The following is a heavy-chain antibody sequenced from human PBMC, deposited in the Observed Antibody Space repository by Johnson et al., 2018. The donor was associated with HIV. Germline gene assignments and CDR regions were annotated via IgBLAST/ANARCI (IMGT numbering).Heavy chain of an antibody. J-gene: IGHJ3*02. CDR3: ARDLWGGGYLDVFDI. V-gene: IGHV3-30*03. CDR1: GFTFDDYA. D-gene: IGHD1-26*01. CDR2: ISYDGSNK. Sequence: QVQLVESGGGLVQPGRSLRLSCAASGFTFDDYAMHWVRQAPGKGLEWVAVISYDGSNKYYADSVKGRFTISRDNSKNTLYLQMSSLRAEDTAVYDCARDLWGGGYLDVFDIWGQGTMVTVSS.